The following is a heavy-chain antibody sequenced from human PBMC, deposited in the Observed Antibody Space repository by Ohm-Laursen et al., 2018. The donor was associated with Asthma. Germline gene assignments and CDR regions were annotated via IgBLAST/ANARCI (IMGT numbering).Heavy chain of an antibody. J-gene: IGHJ4*02. V-gene: IGHV3-30*18. CDR2: ISFDGSNK. D-gene: IGHD6-13*01. CDR3: AKDVLGFVAAAQD. Sequence: SLRLSCAATGFTFNSYGIHWVRQAPGKGLEWVAVISFDGSNKYYADSVKGRFTISRDNSKNTLYLQMNSLRAEDTAIYYCAKDVLGFVAAAQDWGQGTLVTVSS. CDR1: GFTFNSYG.